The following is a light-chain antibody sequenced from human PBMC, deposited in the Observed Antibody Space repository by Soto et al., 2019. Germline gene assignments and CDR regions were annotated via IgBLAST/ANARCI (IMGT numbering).Light chain of an antibody. CDR2: QDS. CDR1: KLGDKY. V-gene: IGLV3-1*01. J-gene: IGLJ2*01. Sequence: SYELTQPPSVSVSPGQTASITCSGDKLGDKYACLYQQKPGQSPVLVIYQDSKRPSGIPERFSGSNSGNTATLTISGTQAMDEADYYCQAWESSTVVFGGGTQLTVL. CDR3: QAWESSTVV.